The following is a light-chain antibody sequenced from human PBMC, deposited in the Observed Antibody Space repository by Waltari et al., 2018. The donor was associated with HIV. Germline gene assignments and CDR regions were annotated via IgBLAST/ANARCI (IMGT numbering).Light chain of an antibody. Sequence: QSALTQPASVSGSPGQSITIPCTGTSSDVGSYNLVSWYQQHPGKAPKVMIYEVSKRPSGVSNRFSGSKSGNTASLTISGLQAEDEADYYCCSYAGSSTFWVFGGGTKLTVL. CDR1: SSDVGSYNL. CDR3: CSYAGSSTFWV. CDR2: EVS. J-gene: IGLJ3*02. V-gene: IGLV2-23*02.